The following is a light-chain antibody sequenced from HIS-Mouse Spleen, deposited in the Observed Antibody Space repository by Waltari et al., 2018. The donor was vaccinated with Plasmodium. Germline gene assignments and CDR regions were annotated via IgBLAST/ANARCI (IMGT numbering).Light chain of an antibody. CDR3: QQYNNWPFT. Sequence: EIAMTQSPATRSVSPGERATLSCRASQSVSSNLAWYQQKPGQAPRFLIYGASTRATGIPARFSGSGSGTEFTLTISSLQSEDFAVYYCQQYNNWPFTFGPGTKVDIK. CDR1: QSVSSN. V-gene: IGKV3-15*01. J-gene: IGKJ3*01. CDR2: GAS.